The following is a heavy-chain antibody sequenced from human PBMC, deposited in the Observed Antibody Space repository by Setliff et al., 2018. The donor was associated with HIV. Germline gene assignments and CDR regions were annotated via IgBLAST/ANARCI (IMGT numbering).Heavy chain of an antibody. D-gene: IGHD5-12*01. CDR1: GYSSTNHY. CDR2: INPTGGST. V-gene: IGHV1-46*01. J-gene: IGHJ3*02. Sequence: VASVKVSCKPSGYSSTNHYMHWVRQAPGQGLEWMGVINPTGGSTRNTQKFQGRVAMTRDTSTSTVYMELSSLRSEDTAVYYCASAGAWQRNALDIWGQGTMVTVSS. CDR3: ASAGAWQRNALDI.